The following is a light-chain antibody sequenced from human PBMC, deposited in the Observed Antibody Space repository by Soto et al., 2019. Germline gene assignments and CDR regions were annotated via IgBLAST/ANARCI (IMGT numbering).Light chain of an antibody. Sequence: EIVMTQSPATLSVSPGERATLSCRASQSISSKVGWYQQKPGQAPRLLIYGASTRATGVPPRFSGSGSGTEFTLTIRRLQSEDFAVYYCKPYNIWSSITFGQGTRLEIK. CDR3: KPYNIWSSIT. J-gene: IGKJ5*01. CDR2: GAS. V-gene: IGKV3-15*01. CDR1: QSISSK.